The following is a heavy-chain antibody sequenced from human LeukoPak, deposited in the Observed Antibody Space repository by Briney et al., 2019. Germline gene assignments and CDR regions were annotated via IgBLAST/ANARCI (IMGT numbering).Heavy chain of an antibody. CDR3: ARDGSWKQGWFDP. Sequence: SVKVSCKASGGTFSSYAISWVRQAPGQGLEWMGGIIPIFGTANYAQKFQGRVTITADESTSTAHMELSSLRSEDTAVYYCARDGSWKQGWFDPWGQGTLVTVSS. J-gene: IGHJ5*02. D-gene: IGHD1-1*01. CDR2: IIPIFGTA. V-gene: IGHV1-69*13. CDR1: GGTFSSYA.